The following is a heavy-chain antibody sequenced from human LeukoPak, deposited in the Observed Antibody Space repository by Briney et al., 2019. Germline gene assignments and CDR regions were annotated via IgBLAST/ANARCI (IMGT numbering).Heavy chain of an antibody. V-gene: IGHV1-69*13. CDR3: ARYHAETISKGFDI. D-gene: IGHD5-24*01. CDR1: GGTFSSYA. CDR2: IIPIFGTA. J-gene: IGHJ3*02. Sequence: ASVKVSCKASGGTFSSYAISWVRQAPGQGLEWMGGIIPIFGTANYAQKFQGRVTITADESTSTAYMELSSLRSEDTAVYYCARYHAETISKGFDIWGQGTMVTVSS.